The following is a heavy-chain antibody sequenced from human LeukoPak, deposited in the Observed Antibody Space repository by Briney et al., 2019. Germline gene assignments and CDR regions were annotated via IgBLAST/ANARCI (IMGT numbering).Heavy chain of an antibody. CDR3: ARGPTYSNYEDDAFDI. J-gene: IGHJ3*02. D-gene: IGHD4-11*01. CDR1: GGSFSSYY. CDR2: IYYSGST. Sequence: PSETLSLTCAVYGGSFSSYYWGWIRQPPGKGLEWIGSIYYSGSTYYNPSLKSRVTISVDTSKNQFSLKLSSVTAADTAVYYCARGPTYSNYEDDAFDIWGQGTMVTVSS. V-gene: IGHV4-39*01.